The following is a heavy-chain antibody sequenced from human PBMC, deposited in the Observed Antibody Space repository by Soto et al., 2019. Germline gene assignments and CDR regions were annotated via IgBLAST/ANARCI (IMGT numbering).Heavy chain of an antibody. Sequence: GASVKVSCKASGFTFTSSAMQWGRQARGQSLEWIGWIVVGSGNTNYAQKFQERVTITRDMSTSTAYMELSSLRSEDTAVYYCAADPRALVATTTGGSTYYYYYMDVWGKGTTVTVSS. CDR3: AADPRALVATTTGGSTYYYYYMDV. CDR1: GFTFTSSA. CDR2: IVVGSGNT. D-gene: IGHD5-12*01. J-gene: IGHJ6*03. V-gene: IGHV1-58*02.